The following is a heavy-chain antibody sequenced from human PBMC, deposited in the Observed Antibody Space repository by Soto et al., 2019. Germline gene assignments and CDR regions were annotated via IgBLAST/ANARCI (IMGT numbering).Heavy chain of an antibody. D-gene: IGHD6-13*01. CDR3: AKVRDIGYSKVYDY. J-gene: IGHJ4*02. CDR2: ISGSGGSK. V-gene: IGHV3-23*01. CDR1: VSPRSRYT. Sequence: RGASLRLAWSASVSPRSRYTMSWFRHTPGKGREWVSAISGSGGSKYYADAVKGRFTISRDNSKNTLYLQMNSLRAEDTAVYYCAKVRDIGYSKVYDYWGQGTLVTV.